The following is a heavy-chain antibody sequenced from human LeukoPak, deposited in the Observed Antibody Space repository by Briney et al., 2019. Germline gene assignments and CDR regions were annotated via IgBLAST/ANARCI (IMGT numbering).Heavy chain of an antibody. CDR3: ARVNRFCSGGSCYYIDS. CDR2: IGNDGGST. D-gene: IGHD2-15*01. J-gene: IGHJ4*02. V-gene: IGHV3-64*01. Sequence: PGGSLRLSCAASGFTFSSYAMHWVRQAPGKGLEYVSAIGNDGGSTYYANSVKGRFTISRDNSKNTLYLQMGTLRAEDMAVYYCARVNRFCSGGSCYYIDSWGQGTLVTVSS. CDR1: GFTFSSYA.